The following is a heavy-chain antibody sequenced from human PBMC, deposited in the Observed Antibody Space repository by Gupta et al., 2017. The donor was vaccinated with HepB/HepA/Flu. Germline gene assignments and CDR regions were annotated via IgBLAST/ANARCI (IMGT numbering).Heavy chain of an antibody. CDR2: IWYDGSNK. CDR1: GVTFSSYG. Sequence: QVQLVESGGGVVQPGRSRRRTCAASGVTFSSYGMHWVRQAPGKGLEWVAVIWYDGSNKYYADSVKGRFTISRDNSKNTLYLQMNSLRAEDTAVYYCAREEYYDFWSGFPGGWFDPWGQGTLVTVSS. J-gene: IGHJ5*02. CDR3: AREEYYDFWSGFPGGWFDP. V-gene: IGHV3-33*01. D-gene: IGHD3-3*01.